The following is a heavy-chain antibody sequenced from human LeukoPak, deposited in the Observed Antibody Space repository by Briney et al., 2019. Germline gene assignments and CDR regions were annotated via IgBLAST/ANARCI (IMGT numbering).Heavy chain of an antibody. CDR1: GFTFSSYG. Sequence: PGGSLRLSCAASGFTFSSYGMHWVRQAPGKGLEWVAVISYDGSNKYYADSVQGRFTISRDNSKNTLYLQMNSLRAEDTAVYYCAKAEGGYYYYGMGVWGQGTTVTVSS. V-gene: IGHV3-30*18. J-gene: IGHJ6*02. CDR2: ISYDGSNK. CDR3: AKAEGGYYYYGMGV. D-gene: IGHD1-14*01.